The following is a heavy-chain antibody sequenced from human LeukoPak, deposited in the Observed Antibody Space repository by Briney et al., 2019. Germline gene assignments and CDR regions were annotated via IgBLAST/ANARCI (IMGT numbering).Heavy chain of an antibody. CDR2: TYYSGST. J-gene: IGHJ4*02. CDR3: AGGPGGDYFDY. Sequence: PSETLSLTCTVSGGSISSGGYYWSWIRQHPGRGLEWIGYTYYSGSTYYNPSLKSRVTISVDTSKNQFSLKLSSVTAADTAVYYCAGGPGGDYFDYWGQGTLVTVSS. CDR1: GGSISSGGYY. D-gene: IGHD2-21*01. V-gene: IGHV4-31*03.